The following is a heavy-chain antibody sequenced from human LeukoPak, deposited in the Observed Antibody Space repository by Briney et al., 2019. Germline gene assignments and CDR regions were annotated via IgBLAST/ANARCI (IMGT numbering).Heavy chain of an antibody. Sequence: PGGSLRLSCAASGFTFSDYYMSWIRQAPGRGLEWVSYISSSGSTIYYADSVKGRFTISRDNAKNSLYLQMNSLRAEDTAVYYCARDIHYYDSSGYYFDYWGQGTLVTVSS. CDR3: ARDIHYYDSSGYYFDY. D-gene: IGHD3-22*01. CDR2: ISSSGSTI. V-gene: IGHV3-11*04. J-gene: IGHJ4*02. CDR1: GFTFSDYY.